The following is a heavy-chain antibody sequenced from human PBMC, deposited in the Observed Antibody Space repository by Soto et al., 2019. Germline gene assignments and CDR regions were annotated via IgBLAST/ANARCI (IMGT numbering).Heavy chain of an antibody. Sequence: SETLSLTCAVYGGSFSGYYWSWIRQPPGKGLEWIGEINHSGSTNYNPSLKSRVTISVDTSKNQFSLKLSSVTAADTAVYYCARHYEQQLVPTDYYYYYGMDVWGQGTTVTVSS. V-gene: IGHV4-34*01. D-gene: IGHD6-13*01. CDR2: INHSGST. CDR3: ARHYEQQLVPTDYYYYYGMDV. CDR1: GGSFSGYY. J-gene: IGHJ6*02.